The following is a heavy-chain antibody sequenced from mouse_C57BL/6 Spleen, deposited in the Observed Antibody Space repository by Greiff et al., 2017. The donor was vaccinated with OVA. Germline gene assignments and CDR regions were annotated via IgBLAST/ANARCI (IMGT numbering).Heavy chain of an antibody. V-gene: IGHV1-82*01. J-gene: IGHJ4*01. D-gene: IGHD2-5*01. Sequence: QVQLQQSGPELVKPGASVKISCKASGYAFSSSWMNWVKQRPGKGLEWIGRIYPGDGDTNYNGKFKGKATLTAEKSSSTAYMQLSSLTSEDSAVYFCARSEAYYSNYGAMDYWGQGTSVTVSS. CDR2: IYPGDGDT. CDR3: ARSEAYYSNYGAMDY. CDR1: GYAFSSSW.